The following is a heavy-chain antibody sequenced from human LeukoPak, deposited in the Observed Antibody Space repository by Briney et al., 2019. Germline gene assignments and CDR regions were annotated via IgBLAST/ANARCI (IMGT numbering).Heavy chain of an antibody. CDR3: AKVPPAAMGYFDY. CDR2: ISYDGSNK. CDR1: GFTFSSYG. V-gene: IGHV3-30*18. D-gene: IGHD2-2*01. J-gene: IGHJ4*02. Sequence: GGSLRLSCAASGFTFSSYGMYWVRQAPGKGLEWVAVISYDGSNKYYADSVKGRFTISRDNSKNTLYLQMNSLRAEDTAVYYCAKVPPAAMGYFDYWGQGTLVTVSA.